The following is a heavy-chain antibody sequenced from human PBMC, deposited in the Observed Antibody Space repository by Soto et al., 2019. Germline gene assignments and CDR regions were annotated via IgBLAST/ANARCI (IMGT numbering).Heavy chain of an antibody. CDR3: ARDRGYYDYVWGSYRYGAGFDY. J-gene: IGHJ4*02. V-gene: IGHV4-31*03. CDR1: GGSISSGGYY. Sequence: QVQLQESGPGLVKPSQTLSLTCSVSGGSISSGGYYWSWIRQHPGKGLEWIGYIYSSGSTYYNPSLKSRVTISVDTSKNQFSLKLSSVTAADTAVYYCARDRGYYDYVWGSYRYGAGFDYWGQGTLVTVSS. CDR2: IYSSGST. D-gene: IGHD3-16*02.